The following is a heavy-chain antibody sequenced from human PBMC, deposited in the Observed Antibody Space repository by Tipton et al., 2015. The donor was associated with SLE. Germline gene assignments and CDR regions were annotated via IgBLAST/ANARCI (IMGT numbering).Heavy chain of an antibody. Sequence: SLRLSCAASGFTFSSYSMNWVRQAPGKGLEWVSYISSSSSTIYYADSVKGRFTISRDNSKDTLYLQMNSLIAEDTAVYYCAREAEESSGNWFDPWGQGTLVTVSS. J-gene: IGHJ5*02. D-gene: IGHD6-25*01. CDR3: AREAEESSGNWFDP. CDR2: ISSSSSTI. V-gene: IGHV3-48*01. CDR1: GFTFSSYS.